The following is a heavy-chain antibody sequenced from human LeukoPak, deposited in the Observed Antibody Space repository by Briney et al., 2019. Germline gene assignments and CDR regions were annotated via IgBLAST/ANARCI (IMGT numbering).Heavy chain of an antibody. CDR2: MNPNTGST. D-gene: IGHD3-16*01. V-gene: IGHV1-8*01. J-gene: IGHJ2*01. CDR3: ARGRGGGHFDL. Sequence: ASVKVSCKASGYTFTSYDINWVRQATGRGPEWMGWMNPNTGSTEYAQKFQGRVTMTRDTSISTAYIDLSSLRSEDTAVYYCARGRGGGHFDLWGRGTLVTVSS. CDR1: GYTFTSYD.